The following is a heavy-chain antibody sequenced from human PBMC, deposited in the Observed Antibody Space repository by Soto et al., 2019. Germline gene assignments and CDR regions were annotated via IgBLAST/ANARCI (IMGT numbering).Heavy chain of an antibody. CDR2: MNPNSGNT. Sequence: ASVKVSCKASGYTFTSYDINWVRQATGQGLEWMGWMNPNSGNTGYAQKFQGRVTMTRNTSISTAYMELSSLRSEDTAVYYCARVAVGATPYYYYGMDVWGQGTTVTV. D-gene: IGHD1-26*01. J-gene: IGHJ6*02. CDR1: GYTFTSYD. V-gene: IGHV1-8*01. CDR3: ARVAVGATPYYYYGMDV.